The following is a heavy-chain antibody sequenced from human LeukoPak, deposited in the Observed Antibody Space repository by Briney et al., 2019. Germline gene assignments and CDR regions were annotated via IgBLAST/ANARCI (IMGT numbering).Heavy chain of an antibody. CDR2: IYYSGST. CDR1: GGSISSSSYY. CDR3: ARDWRGVTIFGVVITGGAFDI. D-gene: IGHD3-3*01. J-gene: IGHJ3*02. V-gene: IGHV4-39*07. Sequence: SETLSLTCTVSGGSISSSSYYWGWIRQPPGKGLEWIGSIYYSGSTYYNPSLKSRVTISVDTSKNQFSLKLSSVTAADTAVYYCARDWRGVTIFGVVITGGAFDIWGQGTMVTVSS.